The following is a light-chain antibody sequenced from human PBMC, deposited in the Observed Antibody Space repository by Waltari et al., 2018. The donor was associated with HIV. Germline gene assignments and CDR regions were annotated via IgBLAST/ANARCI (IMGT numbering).Light chain of an antibody. CDR3: SSYTSSRTWV. J-gene: IGLJ3*02. CDR2: EVS. CDR1: SSAVGGYYY. Sequence: QSALTQPASVSGSPGQSITIPCTGTSSAVGGYYYLPRYQQHPGKAPKLMIYEVSKRPSGVSTRFSGSKSGNTASLTISGLQAEDEADYYCSSYTSSRTWVFGGGTKLTVL. V-gene: IGLV2-14*01.